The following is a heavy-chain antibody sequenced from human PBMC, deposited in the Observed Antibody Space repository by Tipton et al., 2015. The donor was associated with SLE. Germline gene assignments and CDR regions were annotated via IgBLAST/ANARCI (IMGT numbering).Heavy chain of an antibody. CDR2: IYHSGSI. J-gene: IGHJ5*02. D-gene: IGHD2-2*02. V-gene: IGHV4-34*01. CDR3: ARGSLCSSTSCYKGGWFDP. CDR1: GGSFGGYY. Sequence: TLSLTCAVYGGSFGGYYWTWIRQPPGKGLEWIGSIYHSGSIDHNPSLKSRVTMSVDTSKNQFSLKLSSVTAADTAVYYCARGSLCSSTSCYKGGWFDPWGQGTLVTVSS.